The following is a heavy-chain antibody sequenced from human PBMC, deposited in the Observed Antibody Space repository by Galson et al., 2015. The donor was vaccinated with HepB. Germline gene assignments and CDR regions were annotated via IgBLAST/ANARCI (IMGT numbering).Heavy chain of an antibody. CDR1: GFTFSSYS. Sequence: SLRLSCAASGFTFSSYSMNWVRQAPGKGLEWVSSISSSSSYIYYADSVKGRFTISRDNAKNSLYLQMNSLRAEDTAVYYCAGGFYDSSVYRHFDYWGQGTLVTVSS. D-gene: IGHD3-22*01. V-gene: IGHV3-21*01. CDR2: ISSSSSYI. J-gene: IGHJ4*02. CDR3: AGGFYDSSVYRHFDY.